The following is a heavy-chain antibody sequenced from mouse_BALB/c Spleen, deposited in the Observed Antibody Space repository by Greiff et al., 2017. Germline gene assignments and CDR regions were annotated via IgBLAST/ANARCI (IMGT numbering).Heavy chain of an antibody. V-gene: IGHV3-6*02. CDR2: ISYDGSN. Sequence: EVKLVESGPGLVKPSQSLSLTCSVTGYSITSGYYWNWIRQFPGNKLEWMGYISYDGSNNYNPSLKNRISITRDTSKNQFFLKLNSVTTEDTATYYCAREEYGNYLDYWGQGTTLTVSS. CDR1: GYSITSGYY. D-gene: IGHD2-10*02. CDR3: AREEYGNYLDY. J-gene: IGHJ2*01.